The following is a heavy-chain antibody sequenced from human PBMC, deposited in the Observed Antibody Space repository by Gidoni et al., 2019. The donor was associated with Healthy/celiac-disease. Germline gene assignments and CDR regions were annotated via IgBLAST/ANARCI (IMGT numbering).Heavy chain of an antibody. J-gene: IGHJ4*02. Sequence: QVQLQQWGAGLLKPSETLSPTCAVYGGSFSGYYWSGIRQPPGKGLEWIGEINHSGSTNYNPSLKIRVTISVDTSKNQFSLKLSSVTAADTAVYYCATSIAAAGTLDYWGQGTLVTVSS. CDR2: INHSGST. V-gene: IGHV4-34*01. D-gene: IGHD6-13*01. CDR3: ATSIAAAGTLDY. CDR1: GGSFSGYY.